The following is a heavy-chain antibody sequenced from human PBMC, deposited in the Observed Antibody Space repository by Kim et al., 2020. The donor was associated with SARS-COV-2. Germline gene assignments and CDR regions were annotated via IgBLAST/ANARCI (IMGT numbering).Heavy chain of an antibody. Sequence: SETLSLTCTVSGDLTSSYYWSWIRQPPGKGLEWIGYVYYTGSTTYNPSLQSRVTISIDTSRSQFSLKLTSVTAADTAVYYCARGVDTTMVFPWGQGTLVTLPS. D-gene: IGHD5-18*01. CDR3: ARGVDTTMVFP. CDR1: GDLTSSYY. J-gene: IGHJ5*02. V-gene: IGHV4-59*01. CDR2: VYYTGST.